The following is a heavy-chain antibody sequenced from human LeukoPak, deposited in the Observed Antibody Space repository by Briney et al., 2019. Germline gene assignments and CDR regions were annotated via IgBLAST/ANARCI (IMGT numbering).Heavy chain of an antibody. Sequence: GGSLRLSCAASGFTFSDYEMNWVRQAPEKGLEWVSYISSSGSTIYYADSVKGRFTISRDNAKNSLYLQMNSLRAEDTAVYYCARIMVATTREAFDYWGQGTLVTVSS. CDR3: ARIMVATTREAFDY. J-gene: IGHJ4*02. V-gene: IGHV3-48*03. CDR2: ISSSGSTI. CDR1: GFTFSDYE. D-gene: IGHD5-12*01.